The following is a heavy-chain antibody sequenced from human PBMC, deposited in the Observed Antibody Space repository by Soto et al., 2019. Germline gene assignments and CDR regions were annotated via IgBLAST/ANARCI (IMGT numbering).Heavy chain of an antibody. Sequence: QVQLVQSGAEVKKPGASVKVSCKASGYTFTSYGISWVRQAPGQGLEWMGWISAYNGNTNYAQKLQGRVTMTTATATSTAYMALRSLRSDDSAVYYCARERLLWSPTTEWGQGTLVTVSS. CDR1: GYTFTSYG. V-gene: IGHV1-18*01. J-gene: IGHJ4*02. CDR2: ISAYNGNT. D-gene: IGHD3-10*01. CDR3: ARERLLWSPTTE.